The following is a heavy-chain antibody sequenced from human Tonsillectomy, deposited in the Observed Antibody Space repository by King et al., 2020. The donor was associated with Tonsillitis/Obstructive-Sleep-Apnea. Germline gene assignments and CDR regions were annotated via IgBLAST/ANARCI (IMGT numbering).Heavy chain of an antibody. D-gene: IGHD2-15*01. CDR2: ISSRSSYK. CDR3: ARVIAVAPLYYYKDF. V-gene: IGHV3-11*05. J-gene: IGHJ6*03. CDR1: GFTLSDYH. Sequence: VQLVESGGGLVKPGGSLRLSCAASGFTLSDYHMSWIRKAPGKGLEWVSYISSRSSYKNYADSVKGRFTISRDNAKNSLYLQLNIRRAEDTAVYYCARVIAVAPLYYYKDFWGKGATVTVSS.